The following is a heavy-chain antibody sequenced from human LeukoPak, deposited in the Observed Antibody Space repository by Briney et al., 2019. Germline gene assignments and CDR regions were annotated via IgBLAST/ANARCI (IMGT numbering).Heavy chain of an antibody. CDR3: AREGYSNRFDY. Sequence: PQTLSHTCTVSGGSISSGGYYWSWIRQHPGKGLEWIGYIYYSGSTYYNPSLKSRVTISVDTSKNQFSLKLSSVTAADTAVYYCAREGYSNRFDYWGQGTLVTVSS. V-gene: IGHV4-31*03. CDR2: IYYSGST. D-gene: IGHD4-11*01. CDR1: GGSISSGGYY. J-gene: IGHJ4*02.